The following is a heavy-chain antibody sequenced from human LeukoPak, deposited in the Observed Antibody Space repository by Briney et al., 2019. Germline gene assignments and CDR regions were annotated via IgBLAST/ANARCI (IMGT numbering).Heavy chain of an antibody. CDR1: GGSISSYY. J-gene: IGHJ4*02. CDR3: ARASDRLLLYFDY. Sequence: PSETLSLTCTVSGGSISSYYWSWIRQPPGKGLEWIGYIYYSGSTNYNPSLKSRVTISVDTSKNQFSLKLSSVTAADTAVYYCARASDRLLLYFDYWGQGTLVTVSS. CDR2: IYYSGST. D-gene: IGHD3-10*01. V-gene: IGHV4-59*01.